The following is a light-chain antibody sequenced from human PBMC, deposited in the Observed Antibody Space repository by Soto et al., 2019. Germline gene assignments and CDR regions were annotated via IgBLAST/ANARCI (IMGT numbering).Light chain of an antibody. Sequence: DIQMTQSPSSLSPSVGDRVTITCRASQSITIYLNWYQQKPGNAPKLLISAASSLQSGVPSRFSGSGSGTDFTLTISSLQPEDVATYYCQQSFTTPLTFGGGTKVEIK. CDR2: AAS. V-gene: IGKV1-39*01. CDR1: QSITIY. J-gene: IGKJ4*01. CDR3: QQSFTTPLT.